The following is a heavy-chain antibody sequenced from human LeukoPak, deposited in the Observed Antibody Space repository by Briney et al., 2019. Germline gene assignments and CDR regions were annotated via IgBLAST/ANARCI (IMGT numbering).Heavy chain of an antibody. J-gene: IGHJ4*02. D-gene: IGHD2-2*01. Sequence: GGSLRLSCAASGFTFSSYAMHWVRQAPGKGLEWVAVISYDGSNKYYADSVKGRFTISRDNSKNTLYLQMNSLRAEDTAVYYCARDFIVVVPAALWGQGTLVTVSS. V-gene: IGHV3-30-3*01. CDR2: ISYDGSNK. CDR3: ARDFIVVVPAAL. CDR1: GFTFSSYA.